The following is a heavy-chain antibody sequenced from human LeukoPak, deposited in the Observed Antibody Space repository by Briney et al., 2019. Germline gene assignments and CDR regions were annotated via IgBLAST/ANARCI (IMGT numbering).Heavy chain of an antibody. J-gene: IGHJ4*02. V-gene: IGHV3-48*04. D-gene: IGHD5-18*01. CDR1: GFTFSSYS. CDR3: ARAGRGKLWLLNY. Sequence: PGGSLRLSCAASGFTFSSYSMNWVRQAPGKGLEWVSYISSSSSTIYYADSVKGRFTISRDNAKNSLYLQMNSLRAEDTAVYYCARAGRGKLWLLNYWGQGTLVTVSS. CDR2: ISSSSSTI.